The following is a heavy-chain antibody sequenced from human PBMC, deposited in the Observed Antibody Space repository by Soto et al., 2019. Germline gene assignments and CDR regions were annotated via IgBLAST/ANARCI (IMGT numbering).Heavy chain of an antibody. D-gene: IGHD3-10*01. CDR1: GGSISSSNW. CDR3: ARETGRYYYGSGSSAYGMDV. V-gene: IGHV4-4*02. J-gene: IGHJ6*02. Sequence: SETLSLTCAVSGGSISSSNWWSWVRQPPGKGLEWIGEIYHSGSTNYNPSLKGRVTISVDKSKNQFSLKLSSVTAADTAVYYCARETGRYYYGSGSSAYGMDVWGQGTTVTVSS. CDR2: IYHSGST.